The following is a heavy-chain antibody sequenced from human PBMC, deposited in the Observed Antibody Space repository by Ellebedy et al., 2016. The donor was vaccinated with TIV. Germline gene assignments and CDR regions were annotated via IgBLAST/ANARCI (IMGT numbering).Heavy chain of an antibody. CDR1: ELTVSSNY. J-gene: IGHJ3*02. CDR2: IGIDNTT. D-gene: IGHD3-10*01. Sequence: PGGSLRLSCEASELTVSSNYMSWVRQAPGKGLEWVSVIGIDNTTYYADSVKGRFTISRDKSKNTLYVEMNSLRAEETAVYYCARETFNDVDLKLWGIFDIWGQGTVVAVSS. V-gene: IGHV3-66*01. CDR3: ARETFNDVDLKLWGIFDI.